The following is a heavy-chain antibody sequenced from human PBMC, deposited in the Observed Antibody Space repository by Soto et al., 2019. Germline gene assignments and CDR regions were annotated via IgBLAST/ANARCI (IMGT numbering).Heavy chain of an antibody. CDR2: INAGNGNT. J-gene: IGHJ3*02. V-gene: IGHV1-3*01. CDR1: GYTFTSYA. Sequence: EASVKVSCKASGYTFTSYAMHWVRQAPGQRLEWMGWINAGNGNTKYSQKFQGRVTITRDTSASTAYMELSSLRSEDTAVYYCARPPSRNDAFDIWGQGTMVTVSS. CDR3: ARPPSRNDAFDI.